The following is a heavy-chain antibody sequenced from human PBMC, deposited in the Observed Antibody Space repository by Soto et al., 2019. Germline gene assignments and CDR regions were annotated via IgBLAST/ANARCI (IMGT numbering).Heavy chain of an antibody. CDR1: GFTFSSYA. D-gene: IGHD1-26*01. Sequence: GGSLRLSCAASGFTFSSYAMHWVRQAPGKGLEWVAVISYDGSNKYYADSVKGRFTISRDNSKNTLYLQMNSLRAEDTAVYYCARDREGGSYRQYGMDVWGQGTTVTVSS. CDR3: ARDREGGSYRQYGMDV. J-gene: IGHJ6*02. V-gene: IGHV3-30-3*01. CDR2: ISYDGSNK.